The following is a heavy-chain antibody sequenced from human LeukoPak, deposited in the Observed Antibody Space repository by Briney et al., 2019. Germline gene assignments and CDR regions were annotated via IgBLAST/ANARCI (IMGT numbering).Heavy chain of an antibody. D-gene: IGHD3-10*01. J-gene: IGHJ3*02. V-gene: IGHV1-46*01. CDR3: ARGFGGVDAFDI. CDR1: GYTFSTYY. CDR2: INPGNGTT. Sequence: ASVKVSCEASGYTFSTYYMHWVRQAPGQGLEWMGIINPGNGTTSYAQKFQGRVTMTRDMSTSTVYMDLSSLRSEDTAVYYCARGFGGVDAFDIWGQGTMVTVSS.